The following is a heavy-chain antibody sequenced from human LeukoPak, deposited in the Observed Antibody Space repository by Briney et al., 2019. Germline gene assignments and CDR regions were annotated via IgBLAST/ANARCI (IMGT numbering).Heavy chain of an antibody. CDR3: AKGSANARPYYFDY. J-gene: IGHJ4*02. V-gene: IGHV3-23*01. Sequence: GRSLRLSCAASGFTFSSYAMSWVRQAPGKGLEWVSAITDSGSNTFHADSVKGRFTISRDNSKNTLYLQMNSLRADDTAVYYCAKGSANARPYYFDYWGQGTLVTVSS. D-gene: IGHD2-15*01. CDR2: ITDSGSNT. CDR1: GFTFSSYA.